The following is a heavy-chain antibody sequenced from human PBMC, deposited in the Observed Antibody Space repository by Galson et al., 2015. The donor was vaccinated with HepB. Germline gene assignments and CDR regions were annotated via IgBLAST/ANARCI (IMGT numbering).Heavy chain of an antibody. CDR1: GYTFTSYD. J-gene: IGHJ4*02. CDR2: MNPNSGNT. D-gene: IGHD6-6*01. Sequence: SVKVSCKASGYTFTSYDINWVRQASGQGLEWMGWMNPNSGNTGYAQKFQGRVTMTRNTSISTAYMELSSLRSEDTAVYYCARGGVAARPNDYWGQGTLVTVSS. CDR3: ARGGVAARPNDY. V-gene: IGHV1-8*01.